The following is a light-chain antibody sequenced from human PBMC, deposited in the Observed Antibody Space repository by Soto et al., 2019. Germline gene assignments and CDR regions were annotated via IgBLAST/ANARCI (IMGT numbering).Light chain of an antibody. CDR3: AAWDDSLWGWV. V-gene: IGLV1-44*01. CDR2: SNN. Sequence: QSVLTQPPSASGTPGQRVTFSCSGSSSNIGSNTVNWYQQLPGRAPKLLIYSNNQRPSGVPDRFSGSKSGTSASLAISGLQSEDEADYYCAAWDDSLWGWVFAGGTKLTVL. CDR1: SSNIGSNT. J-gene: IGLJ3*02.